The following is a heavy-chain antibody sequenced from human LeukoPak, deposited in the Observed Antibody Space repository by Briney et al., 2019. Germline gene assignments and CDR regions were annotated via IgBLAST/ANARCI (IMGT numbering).Heavy chain of an antibody. CDR1: GGSFTDYY. CDR3: ARDGDSSGRTHYYYYMDV. Sequence: SETPSLTCAVYGGSFTDYYWSWIRQPPGKGLEWIGEINHSGSTNYNPSLKSRVTISIDTSKNQFSLKLSSVTAADTAVYYCARDGDSSGRTHYYYYMDVWGKGTTVTISS. D-gene: IGHD6-19*01. CDR2: INHSGST. J-gene: IGHJ6*03. V-gene: IGHV4-34*01.